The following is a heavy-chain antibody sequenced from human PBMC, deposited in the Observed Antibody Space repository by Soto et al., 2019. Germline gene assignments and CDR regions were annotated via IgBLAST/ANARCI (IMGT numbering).Heavy chain of an antibody. CDR1: GYTFTGYY. CDR2: INPNSGGT. Sequence: QVQLVQSGAEVKKPGASVKVSCKASGYTFTGYYMHWVRQAPGQGLEWMGWINPNSGGTNYAQKLQGWVTMTRDTSISTAYMELSRLRSDDTAVYYCARGVEVGIPRYCRSTSCYGVRVLYMDVWGKGTTVTVSS. D-gene: IGHD2-2*01. J-gene: IGHJ6*03. CDR3: ARGVEVGIPRYCRSTSCYGVRVLYMDV. V-gene: IGHV1-2*04.